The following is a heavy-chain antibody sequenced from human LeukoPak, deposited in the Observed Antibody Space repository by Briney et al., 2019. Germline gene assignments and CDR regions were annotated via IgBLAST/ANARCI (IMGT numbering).Heavy chain of an antibody. Sequence: GGSLRLSCAASGFTFSSYAMSWVRQAPGKGLEWVAVISYDGSNKYYADSVKGRFTISRDNSKNTLYLQMNSLRAEDTAVYYCAKEGGSGWSYDYWGQGTLVTVSS. J-gene: IGHJ4*02. CDR3: AKEGGSGWSYDY. CDR2: ISYDGSNK. CDR1: GFTFSSYA. D-gene: IGHD6-19*01. V-gene: IGHV3-30*18.